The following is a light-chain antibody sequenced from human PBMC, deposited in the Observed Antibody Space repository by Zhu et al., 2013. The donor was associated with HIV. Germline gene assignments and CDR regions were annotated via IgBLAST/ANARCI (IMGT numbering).Light chain of an antibody. CDR2: GAS. CDR3: QQYGSSPT. J-gene: IGKJ1*01. Sequence: EIVMTQFPVTLSLSPGERATLSCRASQSVKNNLAWYQQKPGQAPRLLIYGASTRATGIPVRFGGSGSGTRFTLTISNLQSEDFAIYYCQQYGSSPTFGQGTKVEVK. CDR1: QSVKNN. V-gene: IGKV3D-15*02.